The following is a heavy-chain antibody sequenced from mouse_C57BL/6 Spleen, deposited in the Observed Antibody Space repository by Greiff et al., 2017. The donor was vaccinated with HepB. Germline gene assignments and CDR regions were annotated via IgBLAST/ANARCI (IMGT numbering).Heavy chain of an antibody. V-gene: IGHV1-15*01. CDR2: IDPETGGT. D-gene: IGHD2-1*01. CDR1: GYTFTDYE. Sequence: VQLQQSGAELVRPGASVTLSCKASGYTFTDYEMHWVKQTPVHGLEWIGAIDPETGGTAYNQKFKGKAILTADKSSSTAYMELRSLTSEDSAVYYCTRLRPYGNYDDWGQGTTLTVSS. CDR3: TRLRPYGNYDD. J-gene: IGHJ2*01.